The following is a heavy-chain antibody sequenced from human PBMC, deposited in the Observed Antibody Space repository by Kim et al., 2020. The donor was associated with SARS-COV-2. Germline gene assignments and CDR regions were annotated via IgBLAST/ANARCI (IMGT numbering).Heavy chain of an antibody. Sequence: GGSLRLSCAASGFTVNNLAMSWVRQAPGKGLEWVSTALGGGGRTFYAESVKGRFTISRDISKNTVFLQVNSVRAEDTAVNYCAKAQPFCSGWYDFEAWGQGTLVTVSS. J-gene: IGHJ4*02. D-gene: IGHD6-19*01. CDR1: GFTVNNLA. V-gene: IGHV3-23*01. CDR2: ALGGGGRT. CDR3: AKAQPFCSGWYDFEA.